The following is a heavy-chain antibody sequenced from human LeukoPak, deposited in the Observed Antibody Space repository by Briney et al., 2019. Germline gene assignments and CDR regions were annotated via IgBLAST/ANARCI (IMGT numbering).Heavy chain of an antibody. CDR1: GFTVSSNY. V-gene: IGHV3-53*01. Sequence: PGGSLRLSCAASGFTVSSNYMSWVRQAPGKGLEWVSVIYSGGSTYYADSVKGRFTISRDDSKNTLYLQMNSLRAEDTAVYYCARGGSYQTRAFDIWGQGTMVTVSS. J-gene: IGHJ3*02. D-gene: IGHD1-26*01. CDR3: ARGGSYQTRAFDI. CDR2: IYSGGST.